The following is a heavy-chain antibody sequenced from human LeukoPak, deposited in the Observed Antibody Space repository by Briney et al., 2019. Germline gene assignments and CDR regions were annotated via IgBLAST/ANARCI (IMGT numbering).Heavy chain of an antibody. V-gene: IGHV6-1*01. J-gene: IGHJ5*02. Sequence: SQTLSLTCAISGDSVSSNSAAWNWIRQSPSRGLEWLGRTYYRSKWYNDYAVSVKSRITINPDTSKNQFSLQLNSVTPEDTAVYYCARDLSLLNNPMSSSWYGVVGWFDPWGQGTLVTVSS. CDR1: GDSVSSNSAA. CDR2: TYYRSKWYN. CDR3: ARDLSLLNNPMSSSWYGVVGWFDP. D-gene: IGHD6-13*01.